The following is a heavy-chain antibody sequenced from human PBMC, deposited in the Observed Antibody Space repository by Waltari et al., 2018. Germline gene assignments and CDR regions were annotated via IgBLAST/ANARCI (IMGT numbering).Heavy chain of an antibody. V-gene: IGHV4-39*01. CDR3: VRHTGYSSPLGY. CDR1: GGSISNSSYY. J-gene: IGHJ4*02. CDR2: IYYSGST. Sequence: QLQLQESGPGLVKPSETLSLTCTVSGGSISNSSYYWGWIRQPPGKGLEWIGSIYYSGSTYYSPSLKSRVTISVDTSKNQFSLKLSSVTAADTAVYYCVRHTGYSSPLGYWGQGTLVSVSS. D-gene: IGHD6-19*01.